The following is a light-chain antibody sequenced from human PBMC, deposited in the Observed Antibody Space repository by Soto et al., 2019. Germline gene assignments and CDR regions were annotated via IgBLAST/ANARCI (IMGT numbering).Light chain of an antibody. J-gene: IGKJ1*01. CDR3: QTYDKAPWT. V-gene: IGKV1-27*01. CDR1: QGIYTH. Sequence: DIQMTQSPSSLFASVGDRVTITCRASQGIYTHLAWYQQKPGSAPKLLIYDASTLQSGVPSRFSASGSGTDFDLTISALQSEDVGVYFCQTYDKAPWTFGPGSRV. CDR2: DAS.